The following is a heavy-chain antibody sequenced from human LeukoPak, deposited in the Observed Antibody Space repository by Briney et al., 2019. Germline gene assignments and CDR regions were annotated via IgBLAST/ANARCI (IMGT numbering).Heavy chain of an antibody. CDR1: GGTFHSSG. Sequence: SVKVSCKASGGTFHSSGISWVRQAAGQGLEWMGGIISFFGAAHYIQKFQGRLTITADESTSTAYMELSSLTSEDTAVYYCTREAGTSSSGGGFDYWGQGTLVTVSA. CDR2: IISFFGAA. V-gene: IGHV1-69*13. D-gene: IGHD6-13*01. J-gene: IGHJ4*02. CDR3: TREAGTSSSGGGFDY.